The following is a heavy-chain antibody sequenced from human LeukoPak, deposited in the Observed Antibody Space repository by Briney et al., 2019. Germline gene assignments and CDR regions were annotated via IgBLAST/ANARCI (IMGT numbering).Heavy chain of an antibody. J-gene: IGHJ4*02. Sequence: GGSLRLSCAASGYTFSIYWMNWVRQAPGKGLEWVASIKQDGSETYYMESVQGRFTISRDNDMNFLYLQLSSLRAEDTAVYYCTRENSGSLSLEYWGQGTLFTVSS. CDR3: TRENSGSLSLEY. CDR1: GYTFSIYW. CDR2: IKQDGSET. D-gene: IGHD1-26*01. V-gene: IGHV3-7*01.